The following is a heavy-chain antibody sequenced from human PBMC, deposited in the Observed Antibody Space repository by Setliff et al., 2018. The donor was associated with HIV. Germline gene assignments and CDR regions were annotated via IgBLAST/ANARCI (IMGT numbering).Heavy chain of an antibody. CDR3: TRYGSGRSAGNNYYYNYMDV. V-gene: IGHV3-15*01. Sequence: LRLSCAASGFTFSNAWMSWVRQAPGKGLEWVGRIKSKTDGRTTDYAAPVKGRFTISRDDSKNTLYLQMNSLKTEDTAVYYCTRYGSGRSAGNNYYYNYMDVWGKGTTVTVSS. J-gene: IGHJ6*03. CDR1: GFTFSNAW. D-gene: IGHD3-10*01. CDR2: IKSKTDGRTT.